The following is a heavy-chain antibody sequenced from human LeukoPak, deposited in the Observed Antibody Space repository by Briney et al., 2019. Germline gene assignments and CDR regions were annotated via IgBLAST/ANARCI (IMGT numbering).Heavy chain of an antibody. Sequence: GGSLRLSCAVSGLTLSNYGMSWVRQAPGKGLEWVAGISDSGGRTTYADSVKGRFTMTRDNSKSTLYLQMNSLRAGDAAVYYCGRDPNGDYVGAFEFWGQGTLVTVSS. J-gene: IGHJ3*01. D-gene: IGHD4-17*01. CDR3: GRDPNGDYVGAFEF. CDR2: ISDSGGRT. V-gene: IGHV3-23*01. CDR1: GLTLSNYG.